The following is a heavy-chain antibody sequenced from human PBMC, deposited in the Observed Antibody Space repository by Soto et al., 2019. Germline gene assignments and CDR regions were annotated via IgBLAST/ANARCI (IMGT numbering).Heavy chain of an antibody. D-gene: IGHD2-21*02. CDR2: IYGSGGGI. Sequence: QLLESGGGWFSPGGSLNPPVQASGLPFANIPWTGVPQAPGRGRGGVAGIYGSGGGIQYADSVKGRFTISRDNYKNTLYLQMNSLRDEDTAVYYCAKDLVSRDGLWLMDQWGQGTLVTVS. CDR3: AKDLVSRDGLWLMDQ. CDR1: GLPFANIP. J-gene: IGHJ4*02. V-gene: IGHV3-23*01.